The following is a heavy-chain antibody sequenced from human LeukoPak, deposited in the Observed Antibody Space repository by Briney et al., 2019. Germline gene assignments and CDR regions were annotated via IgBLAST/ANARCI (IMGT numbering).Heavy chain of an antibody. J-gene: IGHJ4*02. CDR2: IRHDGSIT. Sequence: GGSLRLSCAASGFTFNSYGMHWVRRAPGKGLEWVAFIRHDGSITYYADSVKGRFTISRDNSKNTLYLQMNSLRAEDTAVYYCGRDVSDTVVVITHNFDYWGQGTLVTVSS. CDR1: GFTFNSYG. D-gene: IGHD3-22*01. V-gene: IGHV3-30*02. CDR3: GRDVSDTVVVITHNFDY.